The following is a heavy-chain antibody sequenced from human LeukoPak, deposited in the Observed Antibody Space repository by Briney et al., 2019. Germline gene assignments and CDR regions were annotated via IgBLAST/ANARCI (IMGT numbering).Heavy chain of an antibody. V-gene: IGHV1-18*01. CDR1: GYTFTSYG. Sequence: ASVKVSCKASGYTFTSYGISWVRQAPGQGLEWMGWISAYNGNTNYAQKFQGRVTMTRDMSTSTVYMELSSLRSEDTAVYYCARVEDDSSGSDYWGQGTLVTVSS. D-gene: IGHD3-22*01. J-gene: IGHJ4*02. CDR3: ARVEDDSSGSDY. CDR2: ISAYNGNT.